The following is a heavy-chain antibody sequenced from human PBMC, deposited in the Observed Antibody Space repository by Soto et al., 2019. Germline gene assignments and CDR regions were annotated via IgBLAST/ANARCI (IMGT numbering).Heavy chain of an antibody. CDR3: ARDDCSGGSCYYPDV. J-gene: IGHJ6*02. V-gene: IGHV3-21*01. CDR1: GFTFSSYS. Sequence: GGSLRLSCAASGFTFSSYSMNWVRQAPGKGLEWVSSISSSSSYIYYADSVKGRFTISSDNAKNSLYLQMNSLRAEDTAVYYCARDDCSGGSCYYPDVWGQGTTVTVSS. CDR2: ISSSSSYI. D-gene: IGHD2-15*01.